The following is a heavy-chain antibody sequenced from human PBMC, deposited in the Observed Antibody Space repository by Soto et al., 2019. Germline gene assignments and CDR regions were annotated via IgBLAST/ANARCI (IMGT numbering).Heavy chain of an antibody. J-gene: IGHJ4*02. CDR2: ITSSSSTV. CDR1: GFAFSSYA. CDR3: ARDYGYSSSWSPSFDY. V-gene: IGHV3-48*02. Sequence: GGSLRLSCAASGFAFSSYAMNWVRQAPGKGLEWVSYITSSSSTVSYADSVKGRFTISRDNAKNSLYLQMSSLRDDDTAVYYCARDYGYSSSWSPSFDYWGQGSLVTVS. D-gene: IGHD6-13*01.